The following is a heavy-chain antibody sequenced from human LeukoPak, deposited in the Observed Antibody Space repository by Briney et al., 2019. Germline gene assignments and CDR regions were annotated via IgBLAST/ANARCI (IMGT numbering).Heavy chain of an antibody. CDR2: ISYDGNDK. CDR1: GFTFSSYG. V-gene: IGHV3-30*18. D-gene: IGHD4-11*01. CDR3: AKDQYSRYYGMDV. Sequence: GGSLRLSCAASGFTFSSYGMHWARQAPGKGLEWVALISYDGNDKYYADSVKGRFTISRDNSKNTLFLQMNSLRAEDTAVYFCAKDQYSRYYGMDVWGQGTTVTVSS. J-gene: IGHJ6*02.